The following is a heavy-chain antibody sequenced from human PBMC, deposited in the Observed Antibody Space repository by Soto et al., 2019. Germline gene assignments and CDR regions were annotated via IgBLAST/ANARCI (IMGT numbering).Heavy chain of an antibody. J-gene: IGHJ4*02. D-gene: IGHD5-18*01. CDR1: GFTFDDYA. CDR2: ISWNSGSI. CDR3: AKGLDTAMVTPFDY. Sequence: GGSLRLSCAASGFTFDDYAMHWVRQAPGKGLEWVSGISWNSGSIGYADSVKGRFTISRDNAKNSLYLQMNSLRAEDTALYYCAKGLDTAMVTPFDYWGQGTLVTVSS. V-gene: IGHV3-9*01.